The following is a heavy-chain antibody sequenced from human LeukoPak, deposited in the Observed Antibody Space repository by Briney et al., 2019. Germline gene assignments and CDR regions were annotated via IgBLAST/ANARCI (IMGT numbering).Heavy chain of an antibody. V-gene: IGHV3-30*03. J-gene: IGHJ5*02. CDR2: ISYDGSNK. CDR1: GFTFSSFG. CDR3: ASGSHH. D-gene: IGHD1-26*01. Sequence: PGGSLRLSCAASGFTFSSFGMHWVRQAPGKGLEWVAVISYDGSNKYYADSVKGRFTISRDNSKNTLYLQMNSLRAEDTAVYYCASGSHHWGQGTLVTVSS.